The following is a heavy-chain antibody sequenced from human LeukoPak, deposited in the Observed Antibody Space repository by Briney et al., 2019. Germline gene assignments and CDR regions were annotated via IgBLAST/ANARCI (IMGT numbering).Heavy chain of an antibody. V-gene: IGHV1-8*03. Sequence: ASVKVSCKASGYTFTSYDINWVRQATGQGLEWMGWMNPNSGNTGYAQKFQGRVTITRNTSISTAYMELSSLRSEDAAVYYCARDLGVDYLKDYWGQGTLVTVSS. CDR2: MNPNSGNT. J-gene: IGHJ4*02. CDR3: ARDLGVDYLKDY. D-gene: IGHD4-11*01. CDR1: GYTFTSYD.